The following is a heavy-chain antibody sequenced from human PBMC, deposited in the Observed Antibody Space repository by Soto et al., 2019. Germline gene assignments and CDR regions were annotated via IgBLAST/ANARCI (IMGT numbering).Heavy chain of an antibody. J-gene: IGHJ5*02. V-gene: IGHV4-39*01. D-gene: IGHD6-19*01. CDR3: ARRVEQWLVNH. CDR2: IYYSGST. Sequence: SETLSLTCTVSGGSISSSSYYWGWIRQPPGKGLEWIGSIYYSGSTYYNPSLKSRVTISVDTSKNQFSLKLSSVTAADTAVYCCARRVEQWLVNHWGQGTLVTVSS. CDR1: GGSISSSSYY.